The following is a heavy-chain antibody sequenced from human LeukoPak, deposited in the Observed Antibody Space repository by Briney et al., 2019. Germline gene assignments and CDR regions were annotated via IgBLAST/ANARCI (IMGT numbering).Heavy chain of an antibody. CDR2: IIPIFGTA. Sequence: ASVKVSCKASGGTFSSYAISWVRQAPGQGLEWMGGIIPIFGTANYAQKFQGRVTITAGKSTSTAYMELSSLRSEDTAVYYCARAAGTAMVTTLDYWGQGTLVTVSS. D-gene: IGHD5-18*01. J-gene: IGHJ4*02. CDR1: GGTFSSYA. CDR3: ARAAGTAMVTTLDY. V-gene: IGHV1-69*06.